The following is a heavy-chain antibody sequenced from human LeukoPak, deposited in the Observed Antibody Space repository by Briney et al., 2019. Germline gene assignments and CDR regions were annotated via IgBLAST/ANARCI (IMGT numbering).Heavy chain of an antibody. D-gene: IGHD3-9*01. V-gene: IGHV3-30-3*01. Sequence: GRSLRLSCAASGFTFSSYAMHWVRQAPGKGLEWVAVISYDGSNKYYADSVKGRFTISRDNSKNTLYLQMNSLRAEDTAVYYCAKDAYDILTAPGSFDYWGQGTLVTVSS. CDR2: ISYDGSNK. CDR1: GFTFSSYA. J-gene: IGHJ4*02. CDR3: AKDAYDILTAPGSFDY.